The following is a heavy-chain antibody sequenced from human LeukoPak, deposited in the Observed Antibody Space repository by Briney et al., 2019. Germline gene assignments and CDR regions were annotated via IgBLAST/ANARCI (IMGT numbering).Heavy chain of an antibody. J-gene: IGHJ4*02. D-gene: IGHD3-3*01. CDR2: ISSSSSYI. Sequence: GGSLRLSCAASGFTSSSYSMNWVRQAPGKGLEWVSSISSSSSYIYYADSVKGRFTISRDNAKNSLYLQMNSLRAEDTAVYYCARDRTIFGLDKNYFDYWGQGTLVTVSS. V-gene: IGHV3-21*01. CDR3: ARDRTIFGLDKNYFDY. CDR1: GFTSSSYS.